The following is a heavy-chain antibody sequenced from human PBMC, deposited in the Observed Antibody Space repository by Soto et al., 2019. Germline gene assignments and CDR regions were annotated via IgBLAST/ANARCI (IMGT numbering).Heavy chain of an antibody. D-gene: IGHD6-13*01. CDR2: ITTNGHT. CDR1: GFTFTNCV. Sequence: EVHLLESGGVLVQPGASLRLSCETSGFTFTNCVMTWVRQPPGKRLEWVSVITTNGHTDYADSVKGRFTISRDNSKNTLYLQMNSLRAEDTAIYYCAKGLLNGRWYAADWGQGTLVTVSS. V-gene: IGHV3-23*01. CDR3: AKGLLNGRWYAAD. J-gene: IGHJ4*02.